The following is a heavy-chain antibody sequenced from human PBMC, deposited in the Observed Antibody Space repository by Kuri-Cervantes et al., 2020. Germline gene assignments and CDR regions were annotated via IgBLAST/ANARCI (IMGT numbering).Heavy chain of an antibody. J-gene: IGHJ4*02. V-gene: IGHV4-30-4*01. CDR3: ASISVYYGDYFDY. CDR1: GGPISSGYYY. CDR2: IYYSGST. Sequence: SETLSPTCTVSGGPISSGYYYWSWIRQPPGKGLEWIGYIYYSGSTYYNPALERRVTTSVDSSKNQFSLMLSSGSAADTAVYYCASISVYYGDYFDYWGQGTLVTVSS. D-gene: IGHD3-22*01.